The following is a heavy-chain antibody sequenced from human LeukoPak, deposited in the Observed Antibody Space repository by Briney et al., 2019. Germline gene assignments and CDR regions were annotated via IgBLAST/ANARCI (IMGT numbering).Heavy chain of an antibody. CDR2: IYYSGST. Sequence: SQTLSLASTVSGGSISSGGYYWSWIRQHPGKGLEWIGYIYYSGSTYYNPSLKSRVTISVDTSKNQFSLKLSSVTAADTAVYYCARGDYGDDSPFDYWGQGTLVTVSS. V-gene: IGHV4-31*03. CDR3: ARGDYGDDSPFDY. D-gene: IGHD4-17*01. J-gene: IGHJ4*02. CDR1: GGSISSGGYY.